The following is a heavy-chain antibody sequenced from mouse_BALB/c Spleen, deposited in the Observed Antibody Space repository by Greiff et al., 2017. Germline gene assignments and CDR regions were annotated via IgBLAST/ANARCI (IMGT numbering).Heavy chain of an antibody. CDR3: ARRDSWFAY. CDR1: GYTFTSYW. D-gene: IGHD2-4*01. J-gene: IGHJ3*01. Sequence: QVQLKQSGAELAKPGASVKMSCKASGYTFTSYWMHWVKQRPGQGLEWIGYINPSTGYTEYNQKFKDKATLTADKSSSTAYMQLSSLTSEDSAVYYCARRDSWFAYWGQGTLVTVSA. V-gene: IGHV1-7*01. CDR2: INPSTGYT.